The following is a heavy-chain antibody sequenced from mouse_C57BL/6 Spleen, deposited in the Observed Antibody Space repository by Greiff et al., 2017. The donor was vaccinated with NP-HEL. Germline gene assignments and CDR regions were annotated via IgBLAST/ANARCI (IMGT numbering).Heavy chain of an antibody. CDR1: GYTFTDYE. CDR2: IDPETGGT. J-gene: IGHJ4*01. Sequence: QVQLKQSGAELVRPGASVTLSCKASGYTFTDYEMHWVKQTPVHGLEWIGAIDPETGGTAYNQKFKGKAILTADKSSSTAYMELRSLTSEDSAVYYCTRSTWLLDYAMDYWGQGTSVTVSS. D-gene: IGHD2-3*01. V-gene: IGHV1-15*01. CDR3: TRSTWLLDYAMDY.